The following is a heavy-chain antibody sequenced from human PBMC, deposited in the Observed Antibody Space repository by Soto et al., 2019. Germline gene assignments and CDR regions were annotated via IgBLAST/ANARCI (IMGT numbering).Heavy chain of an antibody. J-gene: IGHJ3*02. CDR2: IYYSGST. V-gene: IGHV4-31*03. D-gene: IGHD2-15*01. Sequence: SETLSLTCTVSGGSISSGGYYWSWIRQHPGKGLEWIGYIYYSGSTYYNPSLKSRVTISVDTSKNQFSLKLSSVTAADTAVYYCATYCSGGSCYDAFDIWGQGTMVTVS. CDR1: GGSISSGGYY. CDR3: ATYCSGGSCYDAFDI.